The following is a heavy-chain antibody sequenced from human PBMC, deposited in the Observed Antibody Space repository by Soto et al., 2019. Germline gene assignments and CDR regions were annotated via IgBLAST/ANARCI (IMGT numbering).Heavy chain of an antibody. D-gene: IGHD3-22*01. CDR2: IIPIFGTA. Sequence: QVQLVQSGAEVKKPGSSVKVSCKASGGTFSSYAISWVRQAPGQGLEWMGGIIPIFGTANYAQKFQGRVTITADESTSTAYMELSSLRSDDTAVYYCARNLDYYDSSGYLLAPDWGQGTLVTVSS. V-gene: IGHV1-69*12. CDR3: ARNLDYYDSSGYLLAPD. J-gene: IGHJ4*02. CDR1: GGTFSSYA.